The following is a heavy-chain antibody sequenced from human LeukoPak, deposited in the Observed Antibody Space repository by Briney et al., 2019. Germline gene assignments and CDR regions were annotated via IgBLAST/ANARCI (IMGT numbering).Heavy chain of an antibody. V-gene: IGHV1-18*01. J-gene: IGHJ4*02. D-gene: IGHD3-22*01. CDR1: GYTFTSYG. Sequence: GASVKVSCKASGYTFTSYGISWVRQAPGQGLEWMGWISAYNGNTNYAQKLQGRGTLTSDTSTSTAYMELRSLRSDDTAVYYCARGAGVVVITTIDYWGQGTLVTVSS. CDR3: ARGAGVVVITTIDY. CDR2: ISAYNGNT.